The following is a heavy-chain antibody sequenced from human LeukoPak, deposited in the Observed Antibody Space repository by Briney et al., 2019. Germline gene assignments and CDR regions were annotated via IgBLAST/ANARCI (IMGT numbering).Heavy chain of an antibody. CDR1: GLPSSTYA. Sequence: VRCLRLSRAVSGLPSSTYAMGWVPEAPGAGLEYVSSLKGVGGDPFYTDYVRGRFTISRDKSKNTLYLQLNSLRAYDTAVYFCAQGGHDFNPFYYGGWGHVAMVT. CDR2: LKGVGGDP. J-gene: IGHJ3*01. D-gene: IGHD3-10*01. V-gene: IGHV3-23*01. CDR3: AQGGHDFNPFYYGG.